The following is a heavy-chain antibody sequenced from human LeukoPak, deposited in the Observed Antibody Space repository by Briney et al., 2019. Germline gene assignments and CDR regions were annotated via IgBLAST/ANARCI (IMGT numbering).Heavy chain of an antibody. V-gene: IGHV3-21*01. CDR2: ISDDGAYI. CDR1: GFTFSNYS. Sequence: GGSLRLSCSGSGFTFSNYSMNWVRQAPGKGLEWVSSISDDGAYIYYADSVKGRFTISRDNANSSLYLQMDSLSPEDTAVYYCARDPHNVAANWFDPWGQGALVTVSS. CDR3: ARDPHNVAANWFDP. J-gene: IGHJ5*02. D-gene: IGHD6-13*01.